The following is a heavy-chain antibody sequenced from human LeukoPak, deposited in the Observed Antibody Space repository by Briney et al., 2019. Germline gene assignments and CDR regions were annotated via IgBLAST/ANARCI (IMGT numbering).Heavy chain of an antibody. J-gene: IGHJ4*02. CDR2: ISWNSGSI. D-gene: IGHD3-9*01. V-gene: IGHV3-9*03. CDR1: GFTFDDYA. CDR3: AKDMRPSPSGLVIDY. Sequence: SLKISCAASGFTFDDYAMHWVRQAPGKGLEWVSGISWNSGSIGYADSVKGRFTISRDNAKNSLYLQMNSLRAEDMALYYCAKDMRPSPSGLVIDYWGQGTLVTVSS.